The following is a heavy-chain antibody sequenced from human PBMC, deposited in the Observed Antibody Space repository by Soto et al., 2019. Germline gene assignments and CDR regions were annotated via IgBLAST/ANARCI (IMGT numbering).Heavy chain of an antibody. J-gene: IGHJ3*01. V-gene: IGHV4-30-4*01. D-gene: IGHD3-10*02. CDR2: IYDTWTT. Sequence: QVQLQEAGPGLVRPSQTLSLTCTVAGGSMSENDYYWSWLRQSPGQGLQWIGYIYDTWTTSYSPSLKSRVTMSADTSRNQFSLKLTSVTAADTALYFGARGIVRGGLDLWGQGTLVTVSS. CDR1: GGSMSENDYY. CDR3: ARGIVRGGLDL.